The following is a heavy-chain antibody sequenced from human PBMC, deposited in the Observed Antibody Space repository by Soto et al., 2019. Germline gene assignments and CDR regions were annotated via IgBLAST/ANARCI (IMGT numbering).Heavy chain of an antibody. CDR3: ARGRKYRLPLSRRWGNRFDP. V-gene: IGHV4-34*01. Sequence: QVQLQQWGAGLLKPSETLSLTCAVYGGSFSGYYWSWIRQPPGKGLEWNGEINHSGRTNYNPSLKSRVPISVDTSKNRFSLKLTSVTAADTAVYYCARGRKYRLPLSRRWGNRFDPWGQGTLVTVSS. CDR1: GGSFSGYY. J-gene: IGHJ5*02. D-gene: IGHD2-2*01. CDR2: INHSGRT.